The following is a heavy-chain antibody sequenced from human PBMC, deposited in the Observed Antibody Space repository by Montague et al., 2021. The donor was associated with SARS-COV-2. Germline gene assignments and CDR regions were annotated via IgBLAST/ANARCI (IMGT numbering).Heavy chain of an antibody. J-gene: IGHJ4*02. D-gene: IGHD3-22*01. CDR2: IYHSGAS. V-gene: IGHV4-38-2*02. Sequence: SETLSLTCTVSGYSITNGYYWAWLRQPPGKRLWWIEMIYHSGASYYTPSLKSRVTISVDTSKNQFSLRLSDVSAADTALYHCARVPDPMRFHSDGSEYYSYFDSWGQGALVTVSS. CDR1: GYSITNGYY. CDR3: ARVPDPMRFHSDGSEYYSYFDS.